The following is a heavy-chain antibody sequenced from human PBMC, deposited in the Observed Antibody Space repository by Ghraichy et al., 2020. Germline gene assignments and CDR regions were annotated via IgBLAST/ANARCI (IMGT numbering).Heavy chain of an antibody. CDR2: IHHSGST. V-gene: IGHV4-34*01. D-gene: IGHD6-13*01. J-gene: IGHJ6*02. CDR3: ASGEIRNSSSWSTTHYYYYGMDV. Sequence: SETPPLTCAVYGGSFSGYYWSWIRQPPGKGLEWIGEIHHSGSTNYNPSLKSRVTISVDTSKNQFSLKLSSVTAADTAVYYCASGEIRNSSSWSTTHYYYYGMDVWGQGTTVTVSS. CDR1: GGSFSGYY.